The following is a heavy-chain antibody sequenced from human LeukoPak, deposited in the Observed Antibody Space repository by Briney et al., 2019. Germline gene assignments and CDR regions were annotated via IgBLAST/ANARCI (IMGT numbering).Heavy chain of an antibody. V-gene: IGHV1-8*01. CDR2: MNPNSGNT. CDR1: GYTFNIYD. CDR3: ARGDYYGSGSFSNWLDP. J-gene: IGHJ5*02. D-gene: IGHD3-10*01. Sequence: GASVKVSCKASGYTFNIYDINWVRQAPGQGLEWMGWMNPNSGNTGYAQKFQGRVTMTRNTSITTAYMELRSLKSDDTAVYYCARGDYYGSGSFSNWLDPWGQGTLVTVSS.